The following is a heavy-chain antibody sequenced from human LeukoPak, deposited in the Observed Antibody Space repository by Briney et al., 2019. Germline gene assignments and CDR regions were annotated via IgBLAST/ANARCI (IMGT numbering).Heavy chain of an antibody. D-gene: IGHD3-22*01. CDR1: GFTFSNYA. CDR2: VSGSGDAT. CDR3: AKPQIVLTVINYFFDY. J-gene: IGHJ4*02. V-gene: IGHV3-23*01. Sequence: GGSLRLSCEASGFTFSNYAMSWVRQAPGKGLEWVSSVSGSGDATYYADSVKGRFTVSRDNSKNTLYLQMNSLRAEDTALYYCAKPQIVLTVINYFFDYWGQGILVTVSS.